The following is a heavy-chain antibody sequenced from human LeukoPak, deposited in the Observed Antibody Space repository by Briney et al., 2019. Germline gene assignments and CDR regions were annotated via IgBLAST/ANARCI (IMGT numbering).Heavy chain of an antibody. J-gene: IGHJ4*02. CDR2: IPYDGSNK. V-gene: IGHV3-30*04. CDR1: GFTFSTYA. CDR3: ARGKEPVAGSLSHFDY. Sequence: GRSLRLSCAASGFTFSTYAMHWVRQAPGKGLEWVAVIPYDGSNKYYADSVKGRFTISRDNAKNSLYLQMNSLRAEDTAVYYCARGKEPVAGSLSHFDYWGQGTLVTVSS. D-gene: IGHD6-19*01.